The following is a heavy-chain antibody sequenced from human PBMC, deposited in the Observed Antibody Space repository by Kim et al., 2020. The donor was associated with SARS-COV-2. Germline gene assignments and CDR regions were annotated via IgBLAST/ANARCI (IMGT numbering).Heavy chain of an antibody. D-gene: IGHD5-12*01. CDR1: GFTFSSYG. CDR2: ISYDGSNK. CDR3: AHILSYDRGNY. J-gene: IGHJ4*02. V-gene: IGHV3-30*03. Sequence: GGSLRLSCAASGFTFSSYGMHWVRQAPGKGLEWVAVISYDGSNKYYADSVKGRFTISRDNSKNTLYLQMNSLRAEDTAVYYCAHILSYDRGNYWGQGTL.